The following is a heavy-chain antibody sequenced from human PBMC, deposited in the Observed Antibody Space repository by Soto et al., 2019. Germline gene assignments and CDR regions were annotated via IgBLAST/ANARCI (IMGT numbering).Heavy chain of an antibody. J-gene: IGHJ3*02. Sequence: EVQLVETGGGLIQPGGSLRLSCAASGFTVSSNYMSWVRQAPGKGLEWVSVISGGGSTYYADSVKGRFTISRDNSKNTLYLQMISLRAEDTAVYYCARERSGDLGAFDIWGQGTMVTVSS. D-gene: IGHD7-27*01. CDR1: GFTVSSNY. V-gene: IGHV3-53*02. CDR3: ARERSGDLGAFDI. CDR2: ISGGGST.